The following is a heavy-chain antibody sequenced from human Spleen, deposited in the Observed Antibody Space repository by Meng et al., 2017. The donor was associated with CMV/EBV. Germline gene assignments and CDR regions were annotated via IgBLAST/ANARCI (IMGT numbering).Heavy chain of an antibody. CDR3: AHRRLAAGNYYFDY. CDR1: GFSLSTSGMR. D-gene: IGHD6-13*01. J-gene: IGHJ4*02. CDR2: IYWNDDK. V-gene: IGHV2-5*08. Sequence: SGPTLVKPTQTLTLTCTFSGFSLSTSGMRVSWIRQPPGKALEWLALIYWNDDKRYSPSLKSRLTITKDTSKNQVVLTMTNMDPVDTATYYCAHRRLAAGNYYFDYWGQGTLVTVSS.